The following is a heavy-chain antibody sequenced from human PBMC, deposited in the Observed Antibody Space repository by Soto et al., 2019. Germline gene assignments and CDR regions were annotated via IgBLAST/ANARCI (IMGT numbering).Heavy chain of an antibody. CDR3: ARECGGSGYFDL. CDR2: SSSSGST. D-gene: IGHD5-12*01. Sequence: QVQLRESGPGLVKPSQTLSLTCTVSGASINSREFYWSWIRQPPGKGLEWVGYSSSSGSTYYNPALKSRGTISVDTSKNQFSLKLTSVTAADTAVYYCARECGGSGYFDLWGRGTLVNVSS. CDR1: GASINSREFY. J-gene: IGHJ2*01. V-gene: IGHV4-30-4*01.